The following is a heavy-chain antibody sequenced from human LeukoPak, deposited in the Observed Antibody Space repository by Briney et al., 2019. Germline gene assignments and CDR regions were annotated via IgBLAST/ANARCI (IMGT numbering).Heavy chain of an antibody. Sequence: GASVKVSCKASGYTFTGYYMHWVRQAPGQGLEWMGWINPNSGGTNYAQKFQGRVTMTRDTSISTAYMELSSLRSEDTAVYYCARDPRSLGRLGNWFDPWGQGTLVTVSS. V-gene: IGHV1-2*02. CDR2: INPNSGGT. CDR3: ARDPRSLGRLGNWFDP. D-gene: IGHD6-19*01. CDR1: GYTFTGYY. J-gene: IGHJ5*02.